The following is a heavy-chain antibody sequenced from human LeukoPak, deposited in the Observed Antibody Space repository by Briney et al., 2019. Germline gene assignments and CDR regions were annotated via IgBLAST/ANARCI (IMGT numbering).Heavy chain of an antibody. J-gene: IGHJ3*02. V-gene: IGHV1-46*01. CDR3: ATCSSTSCSDDAFDI. CDR1: GYTFTSYY. Sequence: ASVKVSCKASGYTFTSYYMHWVRQAPGQGLEWMGIINPSGGSTSCAQKFQGRVTMTRDTSTSTVYMELSSLRSEDTAVYYCATCSSTSCSDDAFDIWGQGTMVTVSS. D-gene: IGHD2-2*01. CDR2: INPSGGST.